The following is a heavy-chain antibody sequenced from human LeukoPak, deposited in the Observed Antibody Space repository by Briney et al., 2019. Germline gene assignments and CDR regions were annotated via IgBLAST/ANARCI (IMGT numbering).Heavy chain of an antibody. D-gene: IGHD4-17*01. V-gene: IGHV4-59*12. J-gene: IGHJ3*02. CDR1: GGSISSYY. Sequence: PSETLSLTCTVSGGSISSYYWSWIRQPPGKGLEWIGYIYYSGSTNYNPSLKSRVTISVDTSKNQFSLKLSSVTAADTAVCYCARGFTTVTTDEGAFDIWGQGTMVTVSS. CDR3: ARGFTTVTTDEGAFDI. CDR2: IYYSGST.